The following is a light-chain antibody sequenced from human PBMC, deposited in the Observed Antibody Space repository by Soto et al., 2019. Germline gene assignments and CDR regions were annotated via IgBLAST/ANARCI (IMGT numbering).Light chain of an antibody. CDR1: ASDIGRYNY. J-gene: IGLJ1*01. V-gene: IGLV2-8*01. Sequence: QTAQTQPPSSSGSPGQSVTISCIGTASDIGRYNYVSWYQHHPGKAPKLIIYEVTKRPSGVPDRFSGSKSGNTASLTVSGLQADDEADYYCNSYVGSNNYVFGTGTKVTVL. CDR2: EVT. CDR3: NSYVGSNNYV.